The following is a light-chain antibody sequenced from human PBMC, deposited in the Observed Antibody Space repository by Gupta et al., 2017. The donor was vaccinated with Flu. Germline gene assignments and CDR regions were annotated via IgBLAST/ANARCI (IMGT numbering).Light chain of an antibody. CDR3: QQHGSSPPYT. CDR1: QTISSNY. Sequence: ELVLTQSPSTLSLSPGERATLSCGASQTISSNYLAWYQQKPGLAPRLLLYDAATRATGIPDRISGSGSATAFTITTSRREPEDVAVYYCQQHGSSPPYTFGQGTRLDIK. J-gene: IGKJ2*01. V-gene: IGKV3D-20*01. CDR2: DAA.